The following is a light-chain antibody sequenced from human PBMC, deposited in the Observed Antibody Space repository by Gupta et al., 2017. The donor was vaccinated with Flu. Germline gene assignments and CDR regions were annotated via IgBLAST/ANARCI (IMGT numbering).Light chain of an antibody. V-gene: IGLV2-14*01. CDR1: SSDVGGYNY. CDR2: EVS. J-gene: IGLJ2*01. CDR3: SSDTSSSTLVV. Sequence: QSALTQPASVSGSPGQSITISCTGTSSDVGGYNYVSWYQQHPGKAPKLMIYEVSNRPSGVANRFSGSKSGNTASLTSAGLQAEDEADYYCSSDTSSSTLVVFGGGTKLTVL.